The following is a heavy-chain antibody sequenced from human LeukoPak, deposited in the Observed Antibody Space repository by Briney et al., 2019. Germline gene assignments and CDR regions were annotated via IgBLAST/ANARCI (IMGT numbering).Heavy chain of an antibody. CDR1: GFSFSGHD. J-gene: IGHJ5*02. V-gene: IGHV3-21*01. D-gene: IGHD2-2*01. CDR2: ISFSSTYI. CDR3: ARADCSSSTCYLRRSWFDP. Sequence: PGGSLRLSCAASGFSFSGHDMNWVRQAPGKGLEWVPSISFSSTYIYYADSVRGRFTISRDNAKNSLYLQMNSLRVEDTAVYYCARADCSSSTCYLRRSWFDPWGQGTLVTVSS.